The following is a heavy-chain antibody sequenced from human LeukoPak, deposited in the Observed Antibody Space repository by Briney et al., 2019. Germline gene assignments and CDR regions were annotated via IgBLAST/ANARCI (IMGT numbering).Heavy chain of an antibody. Sequence: SETLSLTCTVSGGSISGSISGTYWSWVRQPAGKGLEWIGRIHSSGSTKYNPSLKSRVTMSVDTSKNQLFLRLTSVTAADTALYYCARGSQNYYNPFDNWGQGTLVTV. CDR2: IHSSGST. J-gene: IGHJ4*02. D-gene: IGHD3-10*01. CDR3: ARGSQNYYNPFDN. V-gene: IGHV4-4*07. CDR1: GGSISGSISGTY.